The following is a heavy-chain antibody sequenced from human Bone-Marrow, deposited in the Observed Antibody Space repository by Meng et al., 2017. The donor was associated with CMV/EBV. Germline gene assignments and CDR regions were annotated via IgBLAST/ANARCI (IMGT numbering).Heavy chain of an antibody. Sequence: GAVSSSSNGWGWIRQPPGKGMEWIGYVYNNGNANYSPSLTIRVTISVATSKNQFPLGLSSVTTADTAVYYCARVRRGSGSYFGFDYWGQGTLVTVSS. V-gene: IGHV4-61*01. D-gene: IGHD3-10*01. CDR1: GAVSSSSNG. J-gene: IGHJ4*02. CDR2: VYNNGNA. CDR3: ARVRRGSGSYFGFDY.